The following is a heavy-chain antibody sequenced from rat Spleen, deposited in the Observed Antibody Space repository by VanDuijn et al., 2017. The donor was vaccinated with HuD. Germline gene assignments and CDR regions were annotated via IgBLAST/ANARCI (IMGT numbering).Heavy chain of an antibody. D-gene: IGHD1-9*01. Sequence: EVQLVESDGGLVQPGRSLKLSCAASGFTFSDYNMAWVRQAPKKGLEWVATIIYDGIRTYYRDSVKGRFTISRDNAKSTLYLQMDSLRSEDTATYYCARRHYGYTDYFDYWGQGVMVTVSS. J-gene: IGHJ2*01. V-gene: IGHV5S10*01. CDR2: IIYDGIRT. CDR3: ARRHYGYTDYFDY. CDR1: GFTFSDYN.